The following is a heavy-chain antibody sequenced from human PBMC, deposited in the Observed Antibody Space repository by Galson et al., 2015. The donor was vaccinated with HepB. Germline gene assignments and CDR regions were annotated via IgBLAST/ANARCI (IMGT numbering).Heavy chain of an antibody. CDR2: INHSGST. CDR1: GGSISSYY. CDR3: ARFSGWSFFDY. D-gene: IGHD6-19*01. V-gene: IGHV4-34*01. Sequence: LSLTCTVSGGSISSYYWSWIRQPPGKGLEWIGEINHSGSTNYNPSLKSRVTISVDTSKNQFSLKLSSVTAADTAVYYCARFSGWSFFDYWGQGTLVTVSS. J-gene: IGHJ4*02.